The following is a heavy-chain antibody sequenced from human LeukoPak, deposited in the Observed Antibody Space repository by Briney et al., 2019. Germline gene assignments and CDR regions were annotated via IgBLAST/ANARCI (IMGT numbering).Heavy chain of an antibody. J-gene: IGHJ4*02. V-gene: IGHV3-23*01. CDR1: GFTFSSYE. Sequence: PGGSLRLSCAASGFTFSSYEMSWVRQAPGKGLEWVSVISGSGASTYYADSVKGRFTISRDNSKNTLYLQMNSLRAEDTAVYYCAKVRFGVTARYYFDYWGQGTLVTVSS. CDR2: ISGSGAST. CDR3: AKVRFGVTARYYFDY. D-gene: IGHD3-10*01.